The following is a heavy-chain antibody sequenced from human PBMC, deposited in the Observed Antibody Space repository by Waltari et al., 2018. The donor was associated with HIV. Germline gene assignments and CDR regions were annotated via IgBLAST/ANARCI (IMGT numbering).Heavy chain of an antibody. CDR2: IYPGDSDT. CDR3: ARLKAGVDNAFDL. V-gene: IGHV5-51*01. J-gene: IGHJ3*01. CDR1: SFASYW. D-gene: IGHD3-10*01. Sequence: SFASYWVGWVRQKTGQGMEWMGIIYPGDSDTMYSPSFQGQVTVSVDKSLDTAYLQWGSLRSSDTAMYYCARLKAGVDNAFDLWGRGTMVIVSS.